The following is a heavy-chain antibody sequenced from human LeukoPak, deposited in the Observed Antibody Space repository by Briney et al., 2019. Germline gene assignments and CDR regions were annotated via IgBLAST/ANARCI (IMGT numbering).Heavy chain of an antibody. J-gene: IGHJ4*02. CDR3: ARQSSGFFASDY. CDR1: GYTFTGYY. Sequence: ASVKASCKASGYTFTGYYMHWVRQAPGQGLEWMGWINPNSGGTNYAQNFQGRVTMTRDPSVSTAYMELSWLKSDDTAVYFCARQSSGFFASDYWGQGTLVTVSS. V-gene: IGHV1-2*02. CDR2: INPNSGGT. D-gene: IGHD6-25*01.